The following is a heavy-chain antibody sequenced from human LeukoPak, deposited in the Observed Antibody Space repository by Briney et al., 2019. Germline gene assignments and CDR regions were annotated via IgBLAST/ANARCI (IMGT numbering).Heavy chain of an antibody. CDR1: GFTFSSYA. CDR3: AREILTDYGDFVGAFDI. V-gene: IGHV3-64*01. Sequence: QPGGSLRLSCAASGFTFSSYAMHWVRQAPGKGLEYVSAISSNGGSTYYANSVKGRFTISRDNSRNTLYLQMGSLRAEDMAVYYCAREILTDYGDFVGAFDIWGQGTMVTVSS. J-gene: IGHJ3*02. CDR2: ISSNGGST. D-gene: IGHD4-17*01.